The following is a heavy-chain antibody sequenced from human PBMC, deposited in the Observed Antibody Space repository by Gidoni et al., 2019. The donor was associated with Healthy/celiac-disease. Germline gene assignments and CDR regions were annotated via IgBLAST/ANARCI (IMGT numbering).Heavy chain of an antibody. V-gene: IGHV4-39*01. CDR3: ASPVRGA. Sequence: QLQLQESGPGLVKPSETLSLPCTVSGGSISSSSYYWGWIRQPPGKGLEWIGSIYDSGSTYYNPSLKSRVTISVDTSKNQCSLKLSSVTAADTAVYYCASPVRGAWGQGTLVTVSS. CDR2: IYDSGST. J-gene: IGHJ5*02. CDR1: GGSISSSSYY.